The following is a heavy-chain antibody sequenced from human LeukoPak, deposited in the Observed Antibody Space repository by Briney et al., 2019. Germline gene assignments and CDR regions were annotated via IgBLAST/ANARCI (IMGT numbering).Heavy chain of an antibody. CDR1: GYSFSGYY. CDR3: ARVRLSVVVPAAPLWY. J-gene: IGHJ4*02. Sequence: ASVKVSCKASGYSFSGYYIHWVRQAPGQGLEWMGWINPNSGATNYAQKFQGRVTMTRDTSISTAYMELSRLRSDDTAVYYCARVRLSVVVPAAPLWYWGQGTLVTVSS. V-gene: IGHV1-2*02. CDR2: INPNSGAT. D-gene: IGHD2-2*01.